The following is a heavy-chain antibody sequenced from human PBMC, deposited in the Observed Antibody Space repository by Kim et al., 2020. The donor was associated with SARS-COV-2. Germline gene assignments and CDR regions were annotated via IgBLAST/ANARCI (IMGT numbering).Heavy chain of an antibody. D-gene: IGHD6-19*01. J-gene: IGHJ4*02. CDR2: T. CDR3: ASGGWPSKFDY. V-gene: IGHV4-59*09. Sequence: TNYHPSLTSRVTISVDTSKNQFSLKLSSVTAADTAVYYCASGGWPSKFDYWGQGTLVTVSS.